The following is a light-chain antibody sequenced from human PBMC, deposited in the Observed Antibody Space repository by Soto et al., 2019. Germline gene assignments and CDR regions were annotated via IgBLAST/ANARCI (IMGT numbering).Light chain of an antibody. CDR2: EGT. J-gene: IGLJ2*01. V-gene: IGLV2-23*01. CDR1: SSDVGSYNL. CDR3: CSFATRPPVV. Sequence: QSALTQPASVSGSPGQSITISCTGTSSDVGSYNLVSWYQQHPGKALKLMIYEGTKRPSGVSNRFSGSKSGNTASMTISGLQAEDEADYFRCSFATRPPVVFRGGTQLTVL.